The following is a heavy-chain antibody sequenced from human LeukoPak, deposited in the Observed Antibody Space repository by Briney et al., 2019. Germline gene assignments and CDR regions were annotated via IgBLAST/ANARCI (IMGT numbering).Heavy chain of an antibody. CDR3: ARGFLKSSSGWYGDY. CDR1: GYTFSSYV. CDR2: IWYDGSNK. D-gene: IGHD3-22*01. J-gene: IGHJ4*02. Sequence: GGSLRLSCAASGYTFSSYVMQWVRQAPGKGLEWVAIIWYDGSNKYYADSVKGRFTISRDNSENTLYLQMNSLRAEDTAVYYCARGFLKSSSGWYGDYWGQGTLVTVSS. V-gene: IGHV3-33*01.